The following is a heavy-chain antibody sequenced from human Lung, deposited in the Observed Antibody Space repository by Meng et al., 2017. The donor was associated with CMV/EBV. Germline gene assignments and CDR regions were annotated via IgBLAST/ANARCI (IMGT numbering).Heavy chain of an antibody. CDR2: IYPGDSDT. D-gene: IGHD1-1*01. J-gene: IGHJ4*02. CDR3: ARQDRYTIDSFDY. Sequence: ESXKISXKGSGYSFTTHWIGWVRQTPGKGLEWMGVIYPGDSDTTYTPSFEGRVTISADKSNTTAYLQLRSLKASDTAVYYCARQDRYTIDSFDYWGQGTLVTVSS. CDR1: GYSFTTHW. V-gene: IGHV5-51*01.